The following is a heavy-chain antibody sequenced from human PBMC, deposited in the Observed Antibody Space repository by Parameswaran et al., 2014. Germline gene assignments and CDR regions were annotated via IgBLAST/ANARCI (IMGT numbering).Heavy chain of an antibody. CDR3: AREGGGSYAAGYYFDY. CDR2: IYYSGST. D-gene: IGHD1-26*01. J-gene: IGHJ4*02. Sequence: PGKGLEWIGYIYYSGSTYYNPSLKSRVTISVDTSKNQFSLKLSSVTAADTAVYYCAREGGGSYAAGYYFDYWGQGTLVTVSS. V-gene: IGHV4-31*02.